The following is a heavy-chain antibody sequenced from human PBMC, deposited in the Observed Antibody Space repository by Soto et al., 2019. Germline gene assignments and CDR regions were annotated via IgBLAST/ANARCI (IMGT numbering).Heavy chain of an antibody. J-gene: IGHJ4*02. V-gene: IGHV1-69*08. CDR1: GGTFSTST. CDR2: IIPIFGTG. Sequence: QVQLEQSGTEVKKPGSSVKVSCKASGGTFSTSTFTWMRQAPGQGLEWMGRIIPIFGTGDYAPKFQGRVLITADKSTSTVYMELSGLKAEDTAVFFCVRDAPIGSVFSGYDAIDSWGQGTLVTVSS. CDR3: VRDAPIGSVFSGYDAIDS. D-gene: IGHD5-12*01.